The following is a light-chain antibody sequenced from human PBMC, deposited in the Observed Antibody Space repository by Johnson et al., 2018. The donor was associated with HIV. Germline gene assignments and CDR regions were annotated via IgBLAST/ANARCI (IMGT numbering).Light chain of an antibody. V-gene: IGLV1-51*01. J-gene: IGLJ1*01. CDR1: NSNIGNNY. CDR2: DNH. CDR3: GTWDNSLSAYV. Sequence: QSVLTQPPSVSAAPGQKVTISCSGSNSNIGNNYASWYQQVPGTAPKLLIYDNHKRPSGIPDRFSGSKSGTSATLGITGLQTGDEADYYCGTWDNSLSAYVFGTGTKVTVL.